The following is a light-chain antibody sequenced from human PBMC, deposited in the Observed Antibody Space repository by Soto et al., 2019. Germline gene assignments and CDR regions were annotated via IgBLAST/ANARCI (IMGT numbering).Light chain of an antibody. CDR1: QSVSSSY. CDR2: GAS. J-gene: IGKJ1*01. V-gene: IGKV3-20*01. CDR3: QQYGRSLWT. Sequence: EMVLAEAPGTMSLSPGERATLSCRASQSVSSSYLAWYQQKPGQAPRLVIYGASSRATGIPDRFSGGGSGTDFTLTISRLEPEDFAVYYCQQYGRSLWTFGQGTKVDIK.